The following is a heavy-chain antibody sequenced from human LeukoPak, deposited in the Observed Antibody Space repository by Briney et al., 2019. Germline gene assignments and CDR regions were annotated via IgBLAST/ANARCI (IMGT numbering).Heavy chain of an antibody. CDR3: AKTIAAAGTIGAFDI. D-gene: IGHD6-13*01. CDR1: GFTFSNYS. CDR2: IRYDGSNK. V-gene: IGHV3-30*02. J-gene: IGHJ3*02. Sequence: GGSLRLSCAASGFTFSNYSLHWVRQAPGKGLEWVTFIRYDGSNKYYADSVKGRFAVSRDNSKNTLYLQMNRLRLEDTAIYFCAKTIAAAGTIGAFDIWGQGTMVTVSS.